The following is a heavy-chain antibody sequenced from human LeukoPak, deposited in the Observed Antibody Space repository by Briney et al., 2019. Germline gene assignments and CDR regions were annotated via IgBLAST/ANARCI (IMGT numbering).Heavy chain of an antibody. CDR2: IYYSGTT. Sequence: SETLSLTCTVSGGSIGGSDYYWGWIRQPPGKGLGWIGTIYYSGTTYYNPSLKSRVTISVDTSKNQFSLNLSSVTAADTAVYYCARQSYDAGSYSVLDHWGQGTLVTVSS. CDR1: GGSIGGSDYY. D-gene: IGHD3-10*01. CDR3: ARQSYDAGSYSVLDH. V-gene: IGHV4-39*01. J-gene: IGHJ4*02.